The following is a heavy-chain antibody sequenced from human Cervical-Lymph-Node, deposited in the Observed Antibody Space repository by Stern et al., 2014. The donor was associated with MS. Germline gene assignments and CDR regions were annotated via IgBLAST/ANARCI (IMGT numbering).Heavy chain of an antibody. CDR3: ATGSGDNWFDP. V-gene: IGHV1-69*06. CDR1: GG. D-gene: IGHD3-10*01. CDR2: SLRPVGTT. Sequence: QVQLVQSGADVKKPGSSVRVSCRASGGVSWLRQAPGQGLEWMGGSLRPVGTTHYAQRFQGRLTITADTSANTTFMELSSLRSDDTAVYYCATGSGDNWFDPWGQGTLVSVSS. J-gene: IGHJ5*02.